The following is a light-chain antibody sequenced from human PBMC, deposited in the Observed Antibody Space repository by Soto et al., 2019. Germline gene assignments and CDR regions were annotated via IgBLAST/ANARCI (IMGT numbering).Light chain of an antibody. V-gene: IGLV1-36*01. J-gene: IGLJ3*02. CDR1: SSNIGTNG. CDR2: YDD. Sequence: QSVLTQPTSASEAPRQRVTISCSGSSSNIGTNGVNWYQQLPGKAPKLLIYYDDLLPSGVSDRFSGSKSGTSASLAISGLQSEDEADYYCAAWDDSLNGWVFGGGTKVTVL. CDR3: AAWDDSLNGWV.